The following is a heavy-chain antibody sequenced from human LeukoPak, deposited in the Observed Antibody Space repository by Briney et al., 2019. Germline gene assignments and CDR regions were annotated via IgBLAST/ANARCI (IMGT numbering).Heavy chain of an antibody. V-gene: IGHV4-30-4*01. Sequence: SETLSLTCTVSGAPVNSGDYYWSWIRQPPGKGLEWIGYIYYSGSTYYNPSLKSRVSISVDTSKNQFSLKLSSVTAADTAVYYCARDLRYTVTTLDVWGQGTTVTVSS. CDR1: GAPVNSGDYY. J-gene: IGHJ6*02. CDR2: IYYSGST. D-gene: IGHD4-17*01. CDR3: ARDLRYTVTTLDV.